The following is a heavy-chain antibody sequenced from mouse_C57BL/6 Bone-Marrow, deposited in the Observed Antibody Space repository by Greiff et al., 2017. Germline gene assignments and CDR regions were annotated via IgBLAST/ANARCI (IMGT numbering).Heavy chain of an antibody. V-gene: IGHV1-63*01. CDR2: IYPGGGYT. Sequence: VQQPGAELVRPGSSVKLSCKASGYTFTNYWIGWAKQRPGHGLEWIGDIYPGGGYTNYNEKFKGKATLTADKSSSTAYMQFSSLTSEDSAIYYCARADSSGPFDYWGQGTTLTVSS. J-gene: IGHJ2*01. D-gene: IGHD3-2*02. CDR3: ARADSSGPFDY. CDR1: GYTFTNYW.